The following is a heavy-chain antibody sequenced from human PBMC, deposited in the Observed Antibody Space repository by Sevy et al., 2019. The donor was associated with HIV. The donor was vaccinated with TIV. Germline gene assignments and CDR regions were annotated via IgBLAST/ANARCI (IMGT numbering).Heavy chain of an antibody. D-gene: IGHD2-2*01. CDR2: ISSSGSTI. Sequence: GGSLRLSCAASGFTFSSYEMNWVRQAPGKGLEWVSYISSSGSTIYYADSVKGRFTISRDNAKNSLYLQMNSLRAEDTAVYYCARSVQIVVVPAANRLGMDVWGQGTTVTVSS. J-gene: IGHJ6*02. CDR1: GFTFSSYE. CDR3: ARSVQIVVVPAANRLGMDV. V-gene: IGHV3-48*03.